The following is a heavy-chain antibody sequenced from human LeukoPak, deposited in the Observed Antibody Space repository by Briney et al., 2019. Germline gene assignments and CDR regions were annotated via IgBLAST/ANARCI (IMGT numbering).Heavy chain of an antibody. J-gene: IGHJ3*02. D-gene: IGHD6-13*01. V-gene: IGHV1-69*04. CDR1: GGTFSSYA. Sequence: GASVKVSCKASGGTFSSYAISWVRQAPGQGLEWMGRIIPILGIANYAQKFQGRVTITADKSTSTAFMELSSLRSEDTAVYYCAREGGGSIAAAGSDAFDIWGQGTMVTVSS. CDR3: AREGGGSIAAAGSDAFDI. CDR2: IIPILGIA.